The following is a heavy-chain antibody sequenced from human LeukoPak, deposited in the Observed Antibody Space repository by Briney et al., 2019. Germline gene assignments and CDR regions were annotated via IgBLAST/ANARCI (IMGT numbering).Heavy chain of an antibody. Sequence: SVGSLRLSCAAPGFTFSSYWMHWVRHAPGKGLGWVSRINSDGSSTSYADSVKGRFTISRDNAKNTLHLQMNSLRAEDTAVYYCARGVGYCSSTSCYWWFDPWGQGTLVTVSS. CDR3: ARGVGYCSSTSCYWWFDP. D-gene: IGHD2-2*01. CDR2: INSDGSST. J-gene: IGHJ5*02. V-gene: IGHV3-74*01. CDR1: GFTFSSYW.